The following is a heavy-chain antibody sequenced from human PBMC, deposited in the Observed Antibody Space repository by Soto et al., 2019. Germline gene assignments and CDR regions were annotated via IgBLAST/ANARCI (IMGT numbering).Heavy chain of an antibody. D-gene: IGHD2-15*01. J-gene: IGHJ4*02. CDR3: ARQEIVIGVVVVAATVFDY. CDR1: GFSFSTHA. Sequence: PGGSLRLSCAASGFSFSTHAMTWVRQAPGKGLEWVSSISPDGNYIYYADSVKGRFTVSRDNAKDSLYLQMNSLRAEETAVYYCARQEIVIGVVVVAATVFDYWGQGTQVTVSS. V-gene: IGHV3-21*01. CDR2: ISPDGNYI.